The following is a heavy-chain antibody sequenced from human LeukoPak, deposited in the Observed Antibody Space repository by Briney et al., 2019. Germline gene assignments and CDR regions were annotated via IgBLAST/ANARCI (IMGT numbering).Heavy chain of an antibody. Sequence: PSETLSLTCTVSGGSISSSSYYWGWIRQPPGKGLEWIGSIYYSGSTYYNPSLKSRVTISVDTSKNQFSLKLSSVTAADTAVYYCASGGRVWNYHLNYYYYMDVWGKGTTVTVSS. D-gene: IGHD1-7*01. CDR1: GGSISSSSYY. CDR2: IYYSGST. J-gene: IGHJ6*03. V-gene: IGHV4-39*07. CDR3: ASGGRVWNYHLNYYYYMDV.